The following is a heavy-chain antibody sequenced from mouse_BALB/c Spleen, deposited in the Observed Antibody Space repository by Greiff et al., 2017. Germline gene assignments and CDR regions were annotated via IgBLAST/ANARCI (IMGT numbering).Heavy chain of an antibody. V-gene: IGHV1-14*01. CDR1: GYTFTSYV. Sequence: EVQLQQSGPELVKPGASVKMSCKASGYTFTSYVMHWVKQKPGQGLEWIGYISCYNGATNYNQKFKGKATFTVDTSSSTAYMQFNSLTSEDSAVYYCARSTITTEAWFAYWGQGTLVTVSA. J-gene: IGHJ3*01. CDR3: ARSTITTEAWFAY. D-gene: IGHD2-4*01. CDR2: ISCYNGAT.